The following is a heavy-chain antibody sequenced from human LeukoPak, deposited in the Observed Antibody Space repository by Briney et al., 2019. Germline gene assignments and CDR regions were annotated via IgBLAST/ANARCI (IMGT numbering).Heavy chain of an antibody. CDR1: GYTFTSYY. Sequence: ASVKVSCKASGYTFTSYYMHWVRQAPGQGLEWMGIINPSGGSTSYAQKFQGRVTMTKDMSTSTVYMELSSLRSEDTAVYYCARARDGYNYYGAFDIWGQGTMVTVSS. CDR2: INPSGGST. J-gene: IGHJ3*02. D-gene: IGHD5-24*01. CDR3: ARARDGYNYYGAFDI. V-gene: IGHV1-46*01.